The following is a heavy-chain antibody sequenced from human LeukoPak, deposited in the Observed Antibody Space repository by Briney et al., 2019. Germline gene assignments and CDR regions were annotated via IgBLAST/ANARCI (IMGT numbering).Heavy chain of an antibody. CDR2: ISGSGGST. V-gene: IGHV3-23*01. CDR1: GFTFSSYG. D-gene: IGHD2-2*01. Sequence: GGTLRLSCAASGFTFSSYGMSWVRQAPGKGLEWVSAISGSGGSTYYADSVKGRFTISRDNSKNTLYLQMNSLRAEDTAVYYCAKDHAAIVVVPAAIGLDYWGQGTLVTVSS. CDR3: AKDHAAIVVVPAAIGLDY. J-gene: IGHJ4*02.